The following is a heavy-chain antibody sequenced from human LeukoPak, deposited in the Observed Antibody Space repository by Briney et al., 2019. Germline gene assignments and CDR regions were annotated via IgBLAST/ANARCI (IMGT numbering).Heavy chain of an antibody. CDR2: ISGSGGST. CDR3: AKGGYCSSNSCSPLWY. V-gene: IGHV3-23*01. J-gene: IGHJ4*02. Sequence: GGSLRLSCAASGFTFSSYAMSWVRQAPGNGLEWVSAISGSGGSTYYADSVKGRFTISRDNSKNTLYLQMNSLRAEDTAVYYCAKGGYCSSNSCSPLWYWGQGTLVTVSS. CDR1: GFTFSSYA. D-gene: IGHD2-2*01.